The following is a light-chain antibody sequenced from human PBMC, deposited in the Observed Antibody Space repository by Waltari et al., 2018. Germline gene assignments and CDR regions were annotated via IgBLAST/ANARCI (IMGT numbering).Light chain of an antibody. Sequence: HSVLTQPPSVSAAPGQAVTIFCSGSASHIGTHYVSWYQQVPGTAPKLLIFDNNERPSGIPDRFSGSKSGTSATLDITGLQTGDEAHYYCATWDSSLSGGVFGGGTKVTVL. J-gene: IGLJ2*01. V-gene: IGLV1-51*01. CDR3: ATWDSSLSGGV. CDR1: ASHIGTHY. CDR2: DNN.